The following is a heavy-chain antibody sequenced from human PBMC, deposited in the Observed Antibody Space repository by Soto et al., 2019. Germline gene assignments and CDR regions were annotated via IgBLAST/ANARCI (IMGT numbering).Heavy chain of an antibody. CDR3: ARGDSTDCSNGVCSFFYNHDMGV. J-gene: IGHJ6*02. D-gene: IGHD2-8*01. V-gene: IGHV1-2*04. Sequence: ASVKVSCKASGYSFTDYHIHWVRQAPGQGLEWLGRINPKSGGTSTAQKFQGWVTMTTDTSISTASMELTRLTSDDTAIYYCARGDSTDCSNGVCSFFYNHDMGVWGQGTTVTVSS. CDR2: INPKSGGT. CDR1: GYSFTDYH.